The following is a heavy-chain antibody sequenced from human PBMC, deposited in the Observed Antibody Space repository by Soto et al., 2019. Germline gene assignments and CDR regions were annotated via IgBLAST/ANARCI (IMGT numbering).Heavy chain of an antibody. CDR3: ARDGGRPGRFAP. J-gene: IGHJ5*02. V-gene: IGHV4-4*07. CDR2: IYTSGTP. Sequence: EAGCLRWSGSWGLLSGCFWTGLRQPAGKGLEWVGRIYTSGTPTYYPSRKRRLSLSIDTSKSQVFLRLTSVTAAYTGLDYCARDGGRPGRFAPWGQGTFVPVSS. CDR1: WGLLSGCF.